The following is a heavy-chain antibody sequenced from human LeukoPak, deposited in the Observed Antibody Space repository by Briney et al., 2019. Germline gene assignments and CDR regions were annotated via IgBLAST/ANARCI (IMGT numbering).Heavy chain of an antibody. Sequence: SVKVSCKASGGTFSSYAISWVRQAPGQGLEGMGGIIPIFGTANYAQKFQGRVTITTDESTSTAYMELSSLRSEDTAVYYCASCSSSWDDAFDIWGQGTMVTVSS. V-gene: IGHV1-69*05. J-gene: IGHJ3*02. CDR1: GGTFSSYA. CDR3: ASCSSSWDDAFDI. CDR2: IIPIFGTA. D-gene: IGHD6-13*01.